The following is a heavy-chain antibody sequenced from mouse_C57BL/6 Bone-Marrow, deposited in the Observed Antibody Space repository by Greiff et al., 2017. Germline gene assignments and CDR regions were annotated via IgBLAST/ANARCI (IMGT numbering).Heavy chain of an antibody. J-gene: IGHJ2*01. V-gene: IGHV14-2*01. CDR3: ARSGGDLSYYFDY. D-gene: IGHD2-13*01. CDR2: IDPEDGET. Sequence: EVQLQQSGAELVKPGASVKLSCTASGFNIKDYYMHWVKQRTEQGLEWLGRIDPEDGETKYAPKFQGKATITADTASNTAYLQLSSLTSEDTAFDYCARSGGDLSYYFDYWGQGTTLTVSS. CDR1: GFNIKDYY.